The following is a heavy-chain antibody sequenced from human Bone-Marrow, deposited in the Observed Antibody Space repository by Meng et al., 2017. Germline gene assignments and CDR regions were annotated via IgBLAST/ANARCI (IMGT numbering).Heavy chain of an antibody. Sequence: GSLRLSCTVSGGSISSSSYYWGWIRQPPGKGLEWIGSIYYSGSIYYNPSLKSRVTISVDTSKNQFSLKLSSVTAADTAVYYCARGYYDYVWGSYPQGVYFDYWGQGTLVTVSS. V-gene: IGHV4-39*07. D-gene: IGHD3-16*02. J-gene: IGHJ4*02. CDR2: IYYSGSI. CDR3: ARGYYDYVWGSYPQGVYFDY. CDR1: GGSISSSSYY.